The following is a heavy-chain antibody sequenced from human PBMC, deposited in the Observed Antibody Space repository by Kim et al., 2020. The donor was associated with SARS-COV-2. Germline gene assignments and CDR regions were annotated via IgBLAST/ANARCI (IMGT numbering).Heavy chain of an antibody. Sequence: GGSLRLSCAASGFTFSDYYMTWVRQAPGKGLECISYINSRGGAIYYSDSVRGRFTISRDSADNSLYLQMHSLRAEDTAMYYCAREDYGDYAFDIWGQGTMVTVSP. CDR2: INSRGGAI. CDR1: GFTFSDYY. V-gene: IGHV3-11*01. J-gene: IGHJ3*02. D-gene: IGHD4-17*01. CDR3: AREDYGDYAFDI.